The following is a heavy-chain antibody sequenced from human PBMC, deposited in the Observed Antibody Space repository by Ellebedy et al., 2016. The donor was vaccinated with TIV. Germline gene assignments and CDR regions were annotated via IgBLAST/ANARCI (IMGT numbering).Heavy chain of an antibody. J-gene: IGHJ3*02. Sequence: SETLSLTCTVSGGSISSSSYYWGWIRQPPGMRLEWIGNIYYSGSTYYNPSLKSRVTISVDTSKNQFSLKLSSVTAADTAVYYCARSGTGFEAFDIWGQGTMVTVSS. CDR1: GGSISSSSYY. CDR3: ARSGTGFEAFDI. V-gene: IGHV4-39*07. D-gene: IGHD3/OR15-3a*01. CDR2: IYYSGST.